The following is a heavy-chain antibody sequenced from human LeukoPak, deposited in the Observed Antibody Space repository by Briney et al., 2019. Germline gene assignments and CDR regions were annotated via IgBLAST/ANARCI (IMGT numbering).Heavy chain of an antibody. D-gene: IGHD5-24*01. Sequence: GGSARLSCAVSGFSVTNNYMSWVRQAPGKGLEWVSVFYVGGHTYYADSVKGRFTISRDNSENTLYLQMKSLRAEDTAVYYCARGDGYSFFDYWGQGTLVTV. J-gene: IGHJ4*02. V-gene: IGHV3-53*01. CDR2: FYVGGHT. CDR1: GFSVTNNY. CDR3: ARGDGYSFFDY.